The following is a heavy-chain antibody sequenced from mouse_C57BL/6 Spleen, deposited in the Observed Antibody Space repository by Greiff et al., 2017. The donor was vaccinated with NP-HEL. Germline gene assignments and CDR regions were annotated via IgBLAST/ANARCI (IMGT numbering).Heavy chain of an antibody. D-gene: IGHD1-1*01. CDR2: IYPGSGST. V-gene: IGHV1-55*01. CDR1: GYTFTSYW. CDR3: ARRGYGSSLAWFAY. Sequence: QVQLQQSGAELVKPGASVKMSCKASGYTFTSYWITWVKQRPGQGLEWIGDIYPGSGSTNYNEKFKSKATLTVDTSSSTAYMQLSSLTSEDSAVYYCARRGYGSSLAWFAYWGQGTLVTVSA. J-gene: IGHJ3*01.